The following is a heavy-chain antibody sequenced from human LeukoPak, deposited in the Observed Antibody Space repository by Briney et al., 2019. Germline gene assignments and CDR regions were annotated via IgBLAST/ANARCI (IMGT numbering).Heavy chain of an antibody. Sequence: ASVKVSCKASGYTFTNFDINWVRQAPGQGLEWMGIINPSGGSTSYAQKFQGRVTMTRDTSTSTVYMELSSLRSEDTAVYYCAGRGNPRRARAAATTENYFDYWGQGTLVTVSS. CDR1: GYTFTNFD. J-gene: IGHJ4*02. CDR2: INPSGGST. CDR3: AGRGNPRRARAAATTENYFDY. D-gene: IGHD6-13*01. V-gene: IGHV1-46*01.